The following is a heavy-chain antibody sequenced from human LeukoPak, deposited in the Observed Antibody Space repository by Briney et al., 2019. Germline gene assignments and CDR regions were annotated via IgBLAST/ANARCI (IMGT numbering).Heavy chain of an antibody. CDR1: GYTFTNYY. D-gene: IGHD1-14*01. CDR2: INPSGDST. CDR3: ASDHPDRYFDY. J-gene: IGHJ4*02. Sequence: ASVKLSCMAPGYTFTNYYLHWVRQAPGQGLEWRGIINPSGDSTIYAQKFQGRVTMTRDTSTSTVHMELSSLRSEDTAVYYCASDHPDRYFDYWGQGTLVTVSS. V-gene: IGHV1-46*01.